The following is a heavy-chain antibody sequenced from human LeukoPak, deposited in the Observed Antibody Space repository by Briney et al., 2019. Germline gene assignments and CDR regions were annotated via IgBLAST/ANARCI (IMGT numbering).Heavy chain of an antibody. CDR2: IIPIFSIA. D-gene: IGHD3-16*01. CDR1: GGTFSSYA. V-gene: IGHV1-69*04. J-gene: IGHJ4*02. CDR3: ARGMITSVEGSFDY. Sequence: GASVKVSCKGSGGTFSSYAISWVRQAPGQGVEWMGRIIPIFSIANYAQKFQGRVTITADKSTSTAYMELSSLRSEDTAVYYCARGMITSVEGSFDYWGQGTLVTVSS.